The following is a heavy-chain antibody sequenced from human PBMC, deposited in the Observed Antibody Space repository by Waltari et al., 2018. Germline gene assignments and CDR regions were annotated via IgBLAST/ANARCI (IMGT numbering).Heavy chain of an antibody. CDR3: ARDRAGYSSSWYDY. CDR1: GGSISSSSYY. CDR2: IYYSGST. Sequence: QLQLQESGPGLVKPSETLSLTCTVSGGSISSSSYYWDWIRQPPGKGLEWIGSIYYSGSTYYNPSLKSRVTISVDPSKNQFSLKLSAVTAADTAVYYCARDRAGYSSSWYDYWGQGTLVTVSS. D-gene: IGHD6-13*01. J-gene: IGHJ4*02. V-gene: IGHV4-39*07.